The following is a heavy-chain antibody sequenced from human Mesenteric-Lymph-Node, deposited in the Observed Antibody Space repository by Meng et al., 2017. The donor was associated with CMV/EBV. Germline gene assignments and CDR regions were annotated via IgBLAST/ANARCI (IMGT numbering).Heavy chain of an antibody. CDR1: GGSISSNSDY. CDR2: MYRSGST. J-gene: IGHJ6*02. CDR3: ARGKDRYYYYGIDA. V-gene: IGHV4-39*01. D-gene: IGHD1-26*01. Sequence: GSLRLSCTVSGGSISSNSDYWDWIRQPPGKGLEWIGTMYRSGSTDYNPSLKSRVTVSVDTSMNQFSLNLSSVTAADTAVYYCARGKDRYYYYGIDAWGQGTTVTVSS.